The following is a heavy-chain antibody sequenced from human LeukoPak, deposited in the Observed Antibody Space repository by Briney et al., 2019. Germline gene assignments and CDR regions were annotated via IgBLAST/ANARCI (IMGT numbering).Heavy chain of an antibody. V-gene: IGHV3-21*04. CDR3: ARVQGSFGSASYHARALWY. Sequence: GGSLRLSCAASGFTVRSYSMDWVRQAPGKGLEWVSSINSGSSYIYYADSVKGRFTISRDNAKNSLYLQMNNLRADDTAVYYCARVQGSFGSASYHARALWYWGQGTQVTASS. D-gene: IGHD3-10*01. J-gene: IGHJ4*02. CDR1: GFTVRSYS. CDR2: INSGSSYI.